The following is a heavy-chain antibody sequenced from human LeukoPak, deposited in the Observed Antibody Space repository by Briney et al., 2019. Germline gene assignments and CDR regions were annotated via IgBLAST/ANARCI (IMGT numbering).Heavy chain of an antibody. CDR3: ARVHQSVYYYDSSGYFNFDY. J-gene: IGHJ4*02. D-gene: IGHD3-22*01. CDR1: GYTFTGYY. CDR2: INPNSGGT. V-gene: IGHV1-2*02. Sequence: ASVNVSCKASGYTFTGYYMHWVRQAPGQGLEWMGWINPNSGGTNYAQKFQGRVTMTRDTSISTAYMELSRLRSDDTAVYYCARVHQSVYYYDSSGYFNFDYWGQGTLVTASS.